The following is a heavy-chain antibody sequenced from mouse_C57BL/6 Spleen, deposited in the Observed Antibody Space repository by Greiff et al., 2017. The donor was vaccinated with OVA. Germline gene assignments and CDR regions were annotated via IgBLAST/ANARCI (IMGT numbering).Heavy chain of an antibody. Sequence: VQLQQPGAELVRPGSSVKLSCKASGYTFTSYWMDWVKQRPGQGLEWIGNIYPSDSETHYNQKFKDKATLTVDKSSSTAYMQLSSLTSEDSAVYYCARDDGYYGSPFAYWGQGTLVTVSA. CDR3: ARDDGYYGSPFAY. D-gene: IGHD2-3*01. V-gene: IGHV1-61*01. CDR1: GYTFTSYW. J-gene: IGHJ3*01. CDR2: IYPSDSET.